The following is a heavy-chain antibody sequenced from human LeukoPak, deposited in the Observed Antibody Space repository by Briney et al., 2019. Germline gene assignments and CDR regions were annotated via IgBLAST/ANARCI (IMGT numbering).Heavy chain of an antibody. J-gene: IGHJ4*02. V-gene: IGHV3-66*01. CDR1: GFTVSTNY. D-gene: IGHD3-10*01. CDR2: IYSGGST. Sequence: TGGSLRLSCAVSGFTVSTNYMSWVRQPPGKGLEWVSVIYSGGSTSYEASVTGRFSISRYNSTKTLYLQMNNLTAEETDVYYCASDRFGAPMTCWGQGTLVTVSS. CDR3: ASDRFGAPMTC.